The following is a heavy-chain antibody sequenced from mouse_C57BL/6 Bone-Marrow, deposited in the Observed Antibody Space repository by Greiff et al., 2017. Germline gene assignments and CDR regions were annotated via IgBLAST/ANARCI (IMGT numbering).Heavy chain of an antibody. CDR3: ARLGTTVVAHWYVDV. Sequence: VQLQQSGAELVRPGTSVKVSCKASGYAFTNYLIEWVKQRPGQGLEWIGVINPGSGGTNYNEKFKGKATLTADKSSSTAYMQLSSLTSEDSAVYFCARLGTTVVAHWYVDVGGTGTTVTVSS. D-gene: IGHD1-1*01. CDR2: INPGSGGT. V-gene: IGHV1-54*01. J-gene: IGHJ1*03. CDR1: GYAFTNYL.